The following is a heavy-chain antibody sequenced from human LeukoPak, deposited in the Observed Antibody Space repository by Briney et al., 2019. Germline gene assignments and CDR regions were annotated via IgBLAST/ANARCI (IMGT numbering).Heavy chain of an antibody. D-gene: IGHD1-26*01. CDR3: ASPSSGSYMDYYGMDV. Sequence: ASVKVSCKASGYTFTAYYIHWVRQAPGQGLEWMGWINPNSGGTNYAQKFQGRVTMTRDTSISTAYMELSRLRSDDTAVYYCASPSSGSYMDYYGMDVWGQGTTVTVSS. CDR1: GYTFTAYY. V-gene: IGHV1-2*02. J-gene: IGHJ6*02. CDR2: INPNSGGT.